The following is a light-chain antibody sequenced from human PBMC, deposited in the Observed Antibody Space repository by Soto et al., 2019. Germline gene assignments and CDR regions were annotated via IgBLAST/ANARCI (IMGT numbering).Light chain of an antibody. V-gene: IGKV3-20*01. Sequence: EIVLTQSPDTLSLSPGERATLSCRASQSVSNNRLAWYQQRPGQAPSLLIYGAFSRATGVPDRVSGSGSGTDFTRTISRLEPEDFAVYSCQHYGTSRVTFGPGTKVDVK. CDR1: QSVSNNR. CDR2: GAF. CDR3: QHYGTSRVT. J-gene: IGKJ3*01.